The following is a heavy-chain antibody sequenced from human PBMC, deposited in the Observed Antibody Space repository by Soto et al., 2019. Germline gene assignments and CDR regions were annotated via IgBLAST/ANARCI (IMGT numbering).Heavy chain of an antibody. D-gene: IGHD1-26*01. CDR3: ARDGREASGMDV. V-gene: IGHV4-59*11. CDR1: GGSISSHY. CDR2: IYYRGST. Sequence: QVQLQESGPGLVRPSETLSLTCTVSGGSISSHYWSWVRQAPGQGLEWIGHIYYRGSTKYNPSLKSRGTIYVDTSKNQFSLKLNSVSTADTAVYYCARDGREASGMDVWGQGTNVTVSS. J-gene: IGHJ6*02.